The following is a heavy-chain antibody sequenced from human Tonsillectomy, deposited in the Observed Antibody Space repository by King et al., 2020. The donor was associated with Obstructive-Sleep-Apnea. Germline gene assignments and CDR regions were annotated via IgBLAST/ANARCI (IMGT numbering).Heavy chain of an antibody. J-gene: IGHJ5*02. CDR3: ARHDHGYSSGWYREVIGNWFDP. D-gene: IGHD6-19*01. CDR1: GGSISSYY. CDR2: IYYSGST. Sequence: VQLQESGPGLVKPSETLSLTCTVSGGSISSYYWSWIRQPPGKGLEWIGYIYYSGSTNYNPSLKSRVTISVDTSKNQFSLKLSSVTAADTAVYYCARHDHGYSSGWYREVIGNWFDPWGQGTLVTVSS. V-gene: IGHV4-59*08.